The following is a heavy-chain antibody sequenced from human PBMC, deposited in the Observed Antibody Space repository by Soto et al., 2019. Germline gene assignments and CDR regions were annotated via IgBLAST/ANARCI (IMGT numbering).Heavy chain of an antibody. CDR1: GYTLTELS. CDR3: ATSYYGDSFLFDY. Sequence: RASVKVSCKVSGYTLTELSMHWVRQAPGKGLEWMGGSDPEDGETIYAQKFQGRVTMTEDTSTDTAYMELSSLRSEDTAVYYCATSYYGDSFLFDYWGQGTLVTVSS. J-gene: IGHJ4*02. D-gene: IGHD4-17*01. CDR2: SDPEDGET. V-gene: IGHV1-24*01.